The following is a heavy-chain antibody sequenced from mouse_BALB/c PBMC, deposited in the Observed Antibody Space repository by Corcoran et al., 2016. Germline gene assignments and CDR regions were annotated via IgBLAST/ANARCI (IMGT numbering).Heavy chain of an antibody. Sequence: EVQLQQSGPELVQPGASVKMSCKAAGYTFTSYVMHWVKQKPGQGLEWIGDINPYNDVTKYNEKFKGKATLTSDKSSSTAYMELSSLTSEDSAVYYCARNYYGSTYVFAYWGQGTLVTVSA. CDR3: ARNYYGSTYVFAY. J-gene: IGHJ3*01. CDR2: INPYNDVT. D-gene: IGHD1-1*01. V-gene: IGHV1S136*01. CDR1: GYTFTSYV.